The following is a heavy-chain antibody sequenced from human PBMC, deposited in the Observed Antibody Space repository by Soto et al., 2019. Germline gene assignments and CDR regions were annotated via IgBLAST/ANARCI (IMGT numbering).Heavy chain of an antibody. CDR2: INPIFGTP. J-gene: IGHJ4*02. Sequence: QVQLVKSGAEVQRPGSSVKVSCKASGGTFGGFVISWVRQAPGQGLEWMGGINPIFGTPHYAQKYQGRVTITADTFTNTAYMELTRLTSDDTAVYFCAREGRHFDYWGQGTLVTVSS. V-gene: IGHV1-69*06. CDR1: GGTFGGFV. CDR3: AREGRHFDY.